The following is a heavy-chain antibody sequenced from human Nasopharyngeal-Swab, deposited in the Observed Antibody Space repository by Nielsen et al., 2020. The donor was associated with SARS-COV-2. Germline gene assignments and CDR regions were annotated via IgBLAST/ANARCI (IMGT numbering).Heavy chain of an antibody. Sequence: GSLRLSCTVSGGSVSSGSYYWSWTRQPPGKGLEWIGYIYYSGSTYYNPSLKSRVTISVDTSKNQFSLKLSSVTAADTAVYYCARGRVGATSKKNWFDPWGQGTLVTVSS. CDR2: IYYSGST. J-gene: IGHJ5*02. CDR3: ARGRVGATSKKNWFDP. V-gene: IGHV4-61*01. CDR1: GGSVSSGSYY. D-gene: IGHD1-26*01.